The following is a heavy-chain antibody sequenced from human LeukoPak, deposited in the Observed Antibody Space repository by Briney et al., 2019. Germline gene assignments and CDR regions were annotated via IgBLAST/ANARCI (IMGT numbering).Heavy chain of an antibody. D-gene: IGHD6-19*01. CDR2: ISYDGSNK. V-gene: IGHV3-30*04. CDR1: GFTFSSYA. Sequence: GRSLRLSCAASGFTFSSYAMHWVRQAPGKGLEWVAVISYDGSNKYYADSVKGQFTISRDNSKNTLYLQMNSLRAEDTAVYYCARDRSGWYGAYYYGMDVWGQGTTVTVSS. J-gene: IGHJ6*02. CDR3: ARDRSGWYGAYYYGMDV.